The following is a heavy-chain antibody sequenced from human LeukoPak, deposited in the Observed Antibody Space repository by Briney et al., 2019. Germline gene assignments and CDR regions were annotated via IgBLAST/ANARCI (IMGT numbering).Heavy chain of an antibody. CDR1: GYTFTSYY. Sequence: GASVKVSCKASGYTFTSYYMHWVRQAPGQGLEWMGIINPSGGSTSYAQKFQGRVTMTRDMSTSTVYMELSSLRSEDTAVYYCARDQTTVVTAYYYYMDVWGKGTTVTVSS. D-gene: IGHD4-23*01. CDR3: ARDQTTVVTAYYYYMDV. V-gene: IGHV1-46*01. J-gene: IGHJ6*03. CDR2: INPSGGST.